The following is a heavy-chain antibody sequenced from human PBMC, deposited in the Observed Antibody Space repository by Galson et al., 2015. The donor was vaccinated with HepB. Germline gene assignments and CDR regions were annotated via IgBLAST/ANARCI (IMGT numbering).Heavy chain of an antibody. Sequence: SVKVSCKASGGTFSSYAISWVRQAPGQGLEWMGGIIPIFGTANYAQKFQGRVTITADESTSTAYMELSSLRSEDTAVYYCARGDCSSTSCYTGFDYWGQGTLVTVSS. J-gene: IGHJ4*02. V-gene: IGHV1-69*13. CDR2: IIPIFGTA. D-gene: IGHD2-2*02. CDR3: ARGDCSSTSCYTGFDY. CDR1: GGTFSSYA.